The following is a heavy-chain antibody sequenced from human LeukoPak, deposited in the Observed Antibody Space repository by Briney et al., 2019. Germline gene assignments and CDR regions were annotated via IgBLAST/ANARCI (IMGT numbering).Heavy chain of an antibody. CDR1: GFAFTTYS. J-gene: IGHJ4*02. V-gene: IGHV3-21*01. Sequence: PGESLRLSCAASGFAFTTYSMSWVRQAPGKGLEWVSSISNNNNYIYYADSVKGRFTVSRDNAKSSLYLQMNSLGADDTAVYYCARRYCGSTSCQPLDYWGQGTLVTVS. CDR3: ARRYCGSTSCQPLDY. D-gene: IGHD2-2*01. CDR2: ISNNNNYI.